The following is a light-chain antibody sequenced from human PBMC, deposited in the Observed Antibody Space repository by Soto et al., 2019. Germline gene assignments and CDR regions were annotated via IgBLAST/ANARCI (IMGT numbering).Light chain of an antibody. Sequence: IQMTQSPSSLSASVGDRVTITCRASQGIGNDLGWYQQKPGLAPKRLISAASTLQSGVPSRFRGSGSGTEFSLTISGLQTEDIATYYCLQHHSYPWTFGQGTKVDIK. CDR3: LQHHSYPWT. CDR1: QGIGND. V-gene: IGKV1-17*01. CDR2: AAS. J-gene: IGKJ1*01.